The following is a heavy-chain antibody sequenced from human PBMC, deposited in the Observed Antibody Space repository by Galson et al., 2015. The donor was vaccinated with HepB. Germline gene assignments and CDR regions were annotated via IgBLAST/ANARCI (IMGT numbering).Heavy chain of an antibody. CDR1: GGSISSSSYY. CDR3: ARGRGVRRNNWFDP. J-gene: IGHJ5*02. Sequence: SETLSLTCTVSGGSISSSSYYWGWIRQPPGKGLEWIGSIYYSGSTYYNPSLKSRVTISVDTSKNQFSLKLSSVTAADTAVYYCARGRGVRRNNWFDPWGQGTLVTVSS. CDR2: IYYSGST. D-gene: IGHD3-10*01. V-gene: IGHV4-39*07.